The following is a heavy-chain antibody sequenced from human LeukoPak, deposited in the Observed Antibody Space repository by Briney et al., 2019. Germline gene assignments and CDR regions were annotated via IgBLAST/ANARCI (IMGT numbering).Heavy chain of an antibody. CDR3: ARGFNPPSYGPYFDY. J-gene: IGHJ4*02. Sequence: PSGTLSLTCAVSGGSISSSNWWSWVRQPPGKGLEWIGEIYHSGSTNYNPSLKSRVTISVDTSKNQFSLKLSSVTAADTAIYYCARGFNPPSYGPYFDYWGLGTLVNVSS. D-gene: IGHD5-18*01. V-gene: IGHV4-4*02. CDR2: IYHSGST. CDR1: GGSISSSNW.